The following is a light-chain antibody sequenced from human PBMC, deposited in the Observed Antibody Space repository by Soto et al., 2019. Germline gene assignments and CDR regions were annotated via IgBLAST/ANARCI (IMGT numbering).Light chain of an antibody. CDR2: AAS. J-gene: IGKJ5*01. Sequence: DIQMTQFPSSLSASVIYRVTITCRASQSIRNYLNWYQQKPGKAPKLLIYAASSLQSGVPSRFSGRGSGTDFTLTISSLQPEDFATYYCQQSYSTPRITFGQGTRLEIK. V-gene: IGKV1-39*01. CDR1: QSIRNY. CDR3: QQSYSTPRIT.